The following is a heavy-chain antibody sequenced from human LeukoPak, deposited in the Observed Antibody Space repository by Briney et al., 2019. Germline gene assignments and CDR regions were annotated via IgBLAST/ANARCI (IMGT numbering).Heavy chain of an antibody. CDR3: AKDIFTGIAVAGIFDH. Sequence: PGRSLRLSCAASGFTFDDYAMHWVRHAPGKGMEWVSGISWNRGSIGYADSVKGRFTISRDNAKNSLYLQMNSLRAEDTALYYCAKDIFTGIAVAGIFDHWGQGALVTVSS. CDR1: GFTFDDYA. CDR2: ISWNRGSI. V-gene: IGHV3-9*01. J-gene: IGHJ4*02. D-gene: IGHD6-19*01.